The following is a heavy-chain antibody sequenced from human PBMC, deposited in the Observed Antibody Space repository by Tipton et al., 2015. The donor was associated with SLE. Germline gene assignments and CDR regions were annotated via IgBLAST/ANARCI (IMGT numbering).Heavy chain of an antibody. CDR3: ARRSSSLDY. CDR1: GGPFSGYY. Sequence: TLSLTCAVYGGPFSGYYWSWIRQPPGKGLEWIGEINHSGSTNYNPSLKSRVTISVDTPKNQFSLKLSSVTAADTAVFYCARRSSSLDYWGQGILVTVSP. J-gene: IGHJ4*02. V-gene: IGHV4-34*01. D-gene: IGHD2-2*01. CDR2: INHSGST.